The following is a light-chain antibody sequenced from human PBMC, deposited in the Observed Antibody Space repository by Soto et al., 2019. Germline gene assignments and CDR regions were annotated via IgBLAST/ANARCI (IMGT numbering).Light chain of an antibody. CDR3: SSYTSTNTLV. J-gene: IGLJ2*01. CDR1: RSDVGGYNF. CDR2: DVT. Sequence: QSALTQPASVSGSPGQSTTISCTGTRSDVGGYNFVSWYQQHPGKVPKLLIYDVTHRPSGVSNRFSASKSANTASLTISGLQAEDEADYYCSSYTSTNTLVFGGGTKLTVL. V-gene: IGLV2-14*01.